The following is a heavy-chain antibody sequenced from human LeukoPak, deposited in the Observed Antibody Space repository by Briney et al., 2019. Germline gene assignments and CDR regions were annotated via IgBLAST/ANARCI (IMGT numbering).Heavy chain of an antibody. CDR1: GYTFTSNY. J-gene: IGHJ4*02. V-gene: IGHV1-46*01. D-gene: IGHD3-10*01. CDR3: ARDGSGSYRAIDY. Sequence: GASVKVSCKAFGYTFTSNYMHWVRQAPGQGPEWMGVISPSGGSTTYAQKFQGRVTLTRDMSTSTDYLELRSLRSDDTAVYYCARDGSGSYRAIDYWGQGTLVTVSS. CDR2: ISPSGGST.